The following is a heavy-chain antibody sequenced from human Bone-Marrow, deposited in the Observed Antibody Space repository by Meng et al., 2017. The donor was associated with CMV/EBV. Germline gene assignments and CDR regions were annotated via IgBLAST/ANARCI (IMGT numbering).Heavy chain of an antibody. J-gene: IGHJ4*02. D-gene: IGHD3-22*01. Sequence: GGSLRLSCAASGFTFSSYWMTWVRQAPGKGLEWVANIKQDGGEKYYVDSVKGRFTMSRDNAKNSLYLQMNSLRAEDTAVYYCARDSLETYYYDSSGYFTLDYWGQGTLVTVSS. CDR1: GFTFSSYW. CDR3: ARDSLETYYYDSSGYFTLDY. CDR2: IKQDGGEK. V-gene: IGHV3-7*01.